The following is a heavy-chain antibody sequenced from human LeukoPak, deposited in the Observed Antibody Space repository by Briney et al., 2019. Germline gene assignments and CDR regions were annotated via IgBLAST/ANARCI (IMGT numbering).Heavy chain of an antibody. V-gene: IGHV3-30-3*01. Sequence: GGSLRLSCAASGFTFSSYAMHWVRQAPGKGLEWVTVISYDGTNKYYADSVKGRFTISRDNAKNSLYLQMNSLRADDTAVYYCARFAAGGSYYYYMDVWGKGTTVTVSS. D-gene: IGHD6-25*01. CDR1: GFTFSSYA. CDR2: ISYDGTNK. CDR3: ARFAAGGSYYYYMDV. J-gene: IGHJ6*03.